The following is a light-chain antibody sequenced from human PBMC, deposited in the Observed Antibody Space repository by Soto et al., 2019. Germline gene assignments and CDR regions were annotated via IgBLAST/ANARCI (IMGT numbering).Light chain of an antibody. Sequence: VLTQPPSASGSPGQSVTISCTGTSSDVGGYNYVSWYQQHPGKAPKLMIYEVSKRPSGVPDRFSGSKSGNTASLTVSGLQAEDEADYYCSSYAGSNNYVFGTGTKVTVL. CDR1: SSDVGGYNY. V-gene: IGLV2-8*01. CDR3: SSYAGSNNYV. CDR2: EVS. J-gene: IGLJ1*01.